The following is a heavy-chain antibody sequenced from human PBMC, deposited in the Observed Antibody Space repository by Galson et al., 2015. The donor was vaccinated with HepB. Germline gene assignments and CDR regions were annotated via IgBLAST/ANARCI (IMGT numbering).Heavy chain of an antibody. J-gene: IGHJ4*02. CDR1: GFTFSSYA. CDR3: AKDLEKDYGDYVWYFDY. CDR2: ISGSGGST. D-gene: IGHD4-17*01. Sequence: SLRLSCAASGFTFSSYAMSWVRQAPGKGLEWVSAISGSGGSTYYADSVKGRFTISRDNSKNTLYLQMNSLRAEDTAVYYCAKDLEKDYGDYVWYFDYWGQGTLVTVSS. V-gene: IGHV3-23*01.